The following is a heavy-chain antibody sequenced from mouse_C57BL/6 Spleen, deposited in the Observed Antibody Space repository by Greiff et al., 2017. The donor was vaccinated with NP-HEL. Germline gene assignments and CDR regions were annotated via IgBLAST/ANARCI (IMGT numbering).Heavy chain of an antibody. CDR2: IRLKSDNYAT. Sequence: EVKLVESGGGLVQPGGSMKLSCVASGFTFSNYWMNWVRQSPEKGLEWVAQIRLKSDNYATHYAESVKGRFTISRDDSKSMVYLQMNNLRAEDTGIYYCTRLTGTFYAMDYWGQGTSVTVSS. V-gene: IGHV6-3*01. J-gene: IGHJ4*01. CDR3: TRLTGTFYAMDY. D-gene: IGHD4-1*01. CDR1: GFTFSNYW.